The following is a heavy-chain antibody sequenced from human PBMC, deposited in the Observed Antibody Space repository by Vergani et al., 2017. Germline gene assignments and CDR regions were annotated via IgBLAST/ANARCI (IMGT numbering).Heavy chain of an antibody. CDR1: GFTFSTYA. CDR2: ISASGRDT. Sequence: EVQLLESGGDLVQPGGSLRLSCEASGFTFSTYAMNWVRQAPGKGLEWVSGISASGRDTDYADSVKGRFTISRDSFKNTVYLQMNSLRAEDTAIYYCARDQRDSTIFGAHRYAYWGQGTRVTVSS. J-gene: IGHJ4*02. V-gene: IGHV3-23*01. CDR3: ARDQRDSTIFGAHRYAY. D-gene: IGHD3-3*01.